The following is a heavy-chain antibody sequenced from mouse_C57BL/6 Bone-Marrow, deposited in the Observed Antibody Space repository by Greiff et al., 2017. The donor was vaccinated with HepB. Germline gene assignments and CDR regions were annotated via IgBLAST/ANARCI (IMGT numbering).Heavy chain of an antibody. CDR2: IWSDGST. D-gene: IGHD1-1*01. CDR3: ARHNVYFYYARDY. CDR1: GFSLTSYG. V-gene: IGHV2-6-1*01. Sequence: VQVVESGPGLVAPSQSLSITCTVSGFSLTSYGVHWVRQPPGKGLEWLVVIWSDGSTTYNSALKSRLSISKDNSKSQVFLKMNSLQTDDTAMYYWARHNVYFYYARDYGGQGPSAPVSS. J-gene: IGHJ4*01.